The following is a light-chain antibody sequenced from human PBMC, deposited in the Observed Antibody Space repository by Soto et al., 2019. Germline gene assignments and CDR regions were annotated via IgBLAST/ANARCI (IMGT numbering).Light chain of an antibody. CDR3: QQYNNWPPIT. CDR2: GAS. CDR1: QSVSTN. J-gene: IGKJ5*01. V-gene: IGKV3-15*01. Sequence: EVVLTQSPGTLSLSPGESATLSCRASQSVSTNLAWYQQKPGQAPRLLIYGASTRATGISARFSGSGSGTEFTLTISSLQSEDFAVYYCQQYNNWPPITFGQGTRLEIK.